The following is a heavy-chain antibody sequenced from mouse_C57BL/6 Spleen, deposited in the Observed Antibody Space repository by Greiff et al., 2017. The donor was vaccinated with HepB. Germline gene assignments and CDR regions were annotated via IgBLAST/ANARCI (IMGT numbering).Heavy chain of an antibody. V-gene: IGHV1-18*01. CDR1: GYTFTDYN. D-gene: IGHD1-1*01. J-gene: IGHJ4*01. Sequence: VQLKQSGPELVKPGASVRIPCKASGYTFTDYNMDWVKQSHGKSLEWIGDINPNNGGTIYNQKFKGKATLTVDKSSSTAYMELRSLTSEDTAVYYCARSGDYGSVYAMDYWGQGTSVTVSS. CDR3: ARSGDYGSVYAMDY. CDR2: INPNNGGT.